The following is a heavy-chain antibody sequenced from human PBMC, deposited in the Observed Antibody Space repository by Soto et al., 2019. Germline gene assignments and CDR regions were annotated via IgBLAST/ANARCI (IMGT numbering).Heavy chain of an antibody. V-gene: IGHV3-23*01. CDR3: AKTIMITFGGVIVMDYFDY. Sequence: GGSLRLSCAASGFTFSSYAMSWVRQAPGKGLEWVSAISGSGGSTYYADSVKGRFTISRDNSKNTLYLQMNSLRAEDTAVYYCAKTIMITFGGVIVMDYFDYWGQGTLVTVSS. CDR2: ISGSGGST. J-gene: IGHJ4*02. CDR1: GFTFSSYA. D-gene: IGHD3-16*02.